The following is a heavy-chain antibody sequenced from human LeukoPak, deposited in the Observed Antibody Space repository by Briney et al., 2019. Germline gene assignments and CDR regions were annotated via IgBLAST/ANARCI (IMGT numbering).Heavy chain of an antibody. CDR2: ISDGGTT. CDR1: GFTFNNYA. J-gene: IGHJ4*02. Sequence: GGSLRLSCAASGFTFNNYAFNWVRQPPGKGLEWVSGISDGGTTYYADSVKGRFTISRDNAKNSLYLQMNILRAEDTAFYYCARDDPYSGYDYDYWGRGVLVTVSS. CDR3: ARDDPYSGYDYDY. V-gene: IGHV3-20*04. D-gene: IGHD5-12*01.